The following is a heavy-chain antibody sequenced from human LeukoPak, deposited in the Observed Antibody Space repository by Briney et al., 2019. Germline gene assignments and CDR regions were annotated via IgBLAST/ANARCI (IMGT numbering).Heavy chain of an antibody. D-gene: IGHD6-13*01. V-gene: IGHV3-53*01. CDR1: GFTVSNNY. CDR3: ARDPPGIAASVSGG. Sequence: GGSLRLSCKASGFTVSNNYMNWVRQAPGKGLEWVALIYSGGTTNYADSVKGRFTISRDNCKDTLYLQMTNVRVEDTAVYYCARDPPGIAASVSGGWGQGTLVTVSS. J-gene: IGHJ4*02. CDR2: IYSGGTT.